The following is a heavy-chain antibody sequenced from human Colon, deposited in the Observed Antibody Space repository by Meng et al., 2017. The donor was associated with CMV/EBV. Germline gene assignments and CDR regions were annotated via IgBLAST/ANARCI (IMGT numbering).Heavy chain of an antibody. CDR1: GFSFNDLQ. CDR2: INWDGFST. V-gene: IGHV3-20*04. D-gene: IGHD3-16*01. J-gene: IGHJ4*02. CDR3: AKEGGY. Sequence: GGSLRLSCAGAGFSFNDLQLAWVRQRPGKGLEWVAGINWDGFSTVYVDSVKGRFTISRDNAKNLLFLQMNSLRPEDTALYYCAKEGGYWGQGTLVTVSS.